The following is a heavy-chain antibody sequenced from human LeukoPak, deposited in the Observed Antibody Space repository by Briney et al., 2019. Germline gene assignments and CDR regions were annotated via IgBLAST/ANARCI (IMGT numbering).Heavy chain of an antibody. J-gene: IGHJ6*03. CDR2: IYYSGST. Sequence: SETLSLTCAVSGYSISSDYYWGWIRQPPGKGLEWIGYIYYSGSTNYNPSLKSRVTISVDTSKNQFSLKLSSVTAADTAVYYCARVRGERYCSSTSCFRTYYYYYMDVWGKGTTVTVSS. CDR1: GYSISSDYY. D-gene: IGHD2-2*01. CDR3: ARVRGERYCSSTSCFRTYYYYYMDV. V-gene: IGHV4-61*01.